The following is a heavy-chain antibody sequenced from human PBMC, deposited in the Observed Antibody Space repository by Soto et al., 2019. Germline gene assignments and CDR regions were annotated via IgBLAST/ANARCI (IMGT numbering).Heavy chain of an antibody. D-gene: IGHD6-19*01. V-gene: IGHV4-4*02. CDR2: IHHSGSS. CDR1: GGSINSPNW. CDR3: GRAYSSGSPIDS. J-gene: IGHJ4*02. Sequence: QVQLQESGPGLVKPSGTLSLTCAVSGGSINSPNWWKWVRQPPGKGLEWIGEIHHSGSSNYNPSLKSRLTLSVDKSKNELSLKLNSVTAADSAVYYCGRAYSSGSPIDSWGQGTLVTVSS.